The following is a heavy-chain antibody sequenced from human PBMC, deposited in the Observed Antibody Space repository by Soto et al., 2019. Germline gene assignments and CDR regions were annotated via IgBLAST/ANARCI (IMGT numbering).Heavy chain of an antibody. Sequence: GGSLRLSCAASGFTFSSYAMSWVRQAPGKGLEWVSAISGSGGSTYYADSVKGRFTISRDNSKNTLYLQMNSLRAEYTAVYYCAKDQEVISAVSQLDHWGQGTLVTVSS. D-gene: IGHD2-21*01. CDR2: ISGSGGST. CDR3: AKDQEVISAVSQLDH. J-gene: IGHJ4*02. V-gene: IGHV3-23*01. CDR1: GFTFSSYA.